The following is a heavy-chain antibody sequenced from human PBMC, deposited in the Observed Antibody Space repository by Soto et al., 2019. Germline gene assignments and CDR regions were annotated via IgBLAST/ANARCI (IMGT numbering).Heavy chain of an antibody. CDR2: INHSGST. CDR1: GGSFSGYY. Sequence: QVQLQQWGAGLLKPSETLSLTCAVYGGSFSGYYWSWIRQPPGKGLEWIGEINHSGSTNYNPSLKSRVTISVDTSKNHFSLKLSSVTAADTAVYYCARGHRNRRAAAGTPHRPFNRYFGYWGQGTLVTVSS. V-gene: IGHV4-34*01. CDR3: ARGHRNRRAAAGTPHRPFNRYFGY. J-gene: IGHJ4*02. D-gene: IGHD6-13*01.